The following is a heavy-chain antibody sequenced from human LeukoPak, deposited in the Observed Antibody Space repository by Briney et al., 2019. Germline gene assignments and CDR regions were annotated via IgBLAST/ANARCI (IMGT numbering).Heavy chain of an antibody. CDR1: GYSISSGYY. V-gene: IGHV4-38-2*02. CDR3: ARAGLRFLEWTDY. J-gene: IGHJ4*02. D-gene: IGHD3-3*01. CDR2: IYHSGST. Sequence: PSETLSLTCTVSGYSISSGYYWGWIRQPPGKGLEWIGSIYHSGSTYYNPSLKSRVTISVDTSKNQFSLKLSSVTAADTAVYYCARAGLRFLEWTDYWGQGTLVTVSS.